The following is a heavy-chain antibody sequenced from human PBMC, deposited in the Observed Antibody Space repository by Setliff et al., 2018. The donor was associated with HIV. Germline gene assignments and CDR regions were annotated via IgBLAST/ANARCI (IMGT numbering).Heavy chain of an antibody. J-gene: IGHJ3*02. V-gene: IGHV1-2*06. CDR1: GYTFTGYY. CDR2: IIPNSGGT. CDR3: ATKLHCTNGVCLDAFDI. Sequence: VASVKVSCKASGYTFTGYYIHWVRQAPGQGLEWMGRIIPNSGGTNYAQKFQGRVTMARDTSISTAYMELSRLRSDDTAVYYCATKLHCTNGVCLDAFDIWGQGTMVTVSS. D-gene: IGHD2-8*01.